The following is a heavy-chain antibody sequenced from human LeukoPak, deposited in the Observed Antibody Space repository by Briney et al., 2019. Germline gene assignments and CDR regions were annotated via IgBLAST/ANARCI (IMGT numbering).Heavy chain of an antibody. V-gene: IGHV1-69*04. CDR3: ARDTLVDTAMVRNYYGMDV. CDR1: GGTFSSYA. CDR2: IIPLLGIA. Sequence: SVKVSCKASGGTFSSYAISWVRQAPGQGLEWMGRIIPLLGIANYAQKFQGRVTITADKSTSTAYMELSSLRSEDTAVYYCARDTLVDTAMVRNYYGMDVWGQGTTVTVSS. J-gene: IGHJ6*02. D-gene: IGHD5-18*01.